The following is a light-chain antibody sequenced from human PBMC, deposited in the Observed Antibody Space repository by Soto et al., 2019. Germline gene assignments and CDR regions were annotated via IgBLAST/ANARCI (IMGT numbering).Light chain of an antibody. V-gene: IGKV1-5*03. CDR3: QPYNRQWT. J-gene: IGKJ1*01. CDR2: KAS. Sequence: DVQITQSPSTLSGSVGDRVTITCRASQTISSWLAWYQQKPGKAPKLLIYKASSLESGVPSRFSGSGSGTEFTLTISSLQPDDFATYYCQPYNRQWTFGQVTMVDIK. CDR1: QTISSW.